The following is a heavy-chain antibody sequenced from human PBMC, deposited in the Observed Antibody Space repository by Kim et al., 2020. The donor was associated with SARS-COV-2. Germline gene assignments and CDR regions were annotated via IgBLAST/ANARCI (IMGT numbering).Heavy chain of an antibody. CDR1: GFTFSSYS. Sequence: GGSLRLSCAASGFTFSSYSMNWVRQAPGKGLEWVSSISSSSSYIYYADSVKGRFTISRDNAKNSLYLQMNSLRAEDTAVYYCASITVDIVAPAPYWGQGTLVTVSS. J-gene: IGHJ4*02. D-gene: IGHD5-12*01. CDR2: ISSSSSYI. CDR3: ASITVDIVAPAPY. V-gene: IGHV3-21*01.